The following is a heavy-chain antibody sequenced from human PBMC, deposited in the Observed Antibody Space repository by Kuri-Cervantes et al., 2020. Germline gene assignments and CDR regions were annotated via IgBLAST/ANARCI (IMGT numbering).Heavy chain of an antibody. D-gene: IGHD1-1*01. CDR3: ATSNGHLDY. CDR1: GFTFSNYA. V-gene: IGHV3-30-3*01. CDR2: ISRDGTEK. J-gene: IGHJ4*02. Sequence: SLKISCAASGFTFSNYAIHWVRQAPGKGLDWVAVISRDGTEKYYADSVRGRFTVSRDNTKNILSLQVNSLGPEDTAVYYCATSNGHLDYWGQGTLVTVSS.